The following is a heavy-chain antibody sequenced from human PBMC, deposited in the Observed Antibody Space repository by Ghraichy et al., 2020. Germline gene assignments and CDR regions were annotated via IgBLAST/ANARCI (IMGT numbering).Heavy chain of an antibody. D-gene: IGHD3-10*01. CDR2: ISSNGGST. V-gene: IGHV3-64*01. CDR3: ARGKVLWFGEHHYYYYGMDV. J-gene: IGHJ6*04. CDR1: GFTFSSYA. Sequence: GGSLRLSCAASGFTFSSYAMHWVRQAPGKGVEYVSAISSNGGSTYYANSVKGRFTISRDNSKNTLYLQMGSLRAEDMAVYYCARGKVLWFGEHHYYYYGMDVWGKGTTVTVSS.